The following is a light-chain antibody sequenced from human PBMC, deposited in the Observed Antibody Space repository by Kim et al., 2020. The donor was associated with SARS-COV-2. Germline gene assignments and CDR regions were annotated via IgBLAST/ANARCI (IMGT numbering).Light chain of an antibody. Sequence: GRRVTISCSGSSSNIGSNYVYWYQQLPGTAPKLLIYSNKQRPSGVPDRFSGAKSGTSASLAISGLRSEDEADYYCAAWDDSLSGWVFGGGTQLTVL. J-gene: IGLJ3*02. CDR3: AAWDDSLSGWV. CDR2: SNK. CDR1: SSNIGSNY. V-gene: IGLV1-47*02.